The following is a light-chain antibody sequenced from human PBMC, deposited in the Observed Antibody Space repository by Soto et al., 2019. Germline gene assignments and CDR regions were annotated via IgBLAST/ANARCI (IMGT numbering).Light chain of an antibody. CDR1: QDIGNF. J-gene: IGKJ2*01. V-gene: IGKV1-9*01. Sequence: DFQLTQFPSFLSASVGDRVTITCRASQDIGNFLAWYLQEPGKAPKLLIFGVSSLHSGVPSRFSGSGSGTNFSLTISSLQPEDFATYYCQHLTSSPYTFGQGTKLEIK. CDR3: QHLTSSPYT. CDR2: GVS.